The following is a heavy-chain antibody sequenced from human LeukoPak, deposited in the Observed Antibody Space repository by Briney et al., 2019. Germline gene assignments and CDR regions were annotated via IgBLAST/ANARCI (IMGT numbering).Heavy chain of an antibody. CDR2: FYHGGST. Sequence: SETLSLTCTVSGYSISTGYYWDWIRQPPGKGLEWIGTFYHGGSTNYNPSLKSRVTISVDTSKNQFSLKLSSVTAADTAVYYCARGLGIAAARDAFDIWGQGTMVTVSS. J-gene: IGHJ3*02. V-gene: IGHV4-38-2*02. CDR3: ARGLGIAAARDAFDI. CDR1: GYSISTGYY. D-gene: IGHD6-13*01.